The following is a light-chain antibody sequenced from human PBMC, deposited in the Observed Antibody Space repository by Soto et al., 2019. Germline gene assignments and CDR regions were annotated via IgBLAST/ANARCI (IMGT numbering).Light chain of an antibody. CDR3: SSFAGTNSFV. V-gene: IGLV2-8*01. Sequence: QCALTQPPSASGSPGQSVTISCTETTSDIGAYNYVSWYQQRPGKAPKLIIYEVTRRPSGVPDRIFGSKSYTTASLTVSGLQAEDEADYYCSSFAGTNSFVFGTGTKVTVL. CDR2: EVT. J-gene: IGLJ1*01. CDR1: TSDIGAYNY.